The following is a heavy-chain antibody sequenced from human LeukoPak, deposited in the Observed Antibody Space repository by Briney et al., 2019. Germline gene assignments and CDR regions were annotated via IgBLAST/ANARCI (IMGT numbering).Heavy chain of an antibody. CDR3: ARVVVVAATEWFDP. D-gene: IGHD2-15*01. J-gene: IGHJ5*02. Sequence: SQTLSLTCAVSGGSSSSGGYSGSWIRQPPGKGLERIGYIYHSSSTYYNQSLTSRVTISVDRAENQFSLKLSSVTAADTAAYYCARVVVVAATEWFDPWGQGTLVTVSS. CDR1: GGSSSSGGYS. V-gene: IGHV4-30-2*01. CDR2: IYHSSST.